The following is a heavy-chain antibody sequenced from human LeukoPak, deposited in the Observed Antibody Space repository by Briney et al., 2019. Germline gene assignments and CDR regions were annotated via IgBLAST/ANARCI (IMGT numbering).Heavy chain of an antibody. V-gene: IGHV3-48*01. CDR1: GFSFSTYN. CDR2: ISSGSSTI. J-gene: IGHJ4*02. CDR3: TTLDYGDY. Sequence: GGSLRLSCEASGFSFSTYNMNWVRQAPGKGLEWVSYISSGSSTIFYADSVKGRFTISRDNAENSLYLQLNSLRAEDTALYYCTTLDYGDYWGQGTLLTVSS.